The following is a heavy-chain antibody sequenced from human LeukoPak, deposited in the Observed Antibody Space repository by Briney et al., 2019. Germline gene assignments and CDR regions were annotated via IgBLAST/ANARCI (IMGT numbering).Heavy chain of an antibody. CDR1: GGSISSYY. D-gene: IGHD6-13*01. V-gene: IGHV4-4*07. CDR2: IYTSGST. CDR3: AREVGVGSSWYSNYYYMDD. J-gene: IGHJ6*03. Sequence: SETLSLTCTVSGGSISSYYWSWIRQPAGKGLEWIGRIYTSGSTNYNPSLKSRVTMSVDTSKNQFSQKLSSVTAADTAVYYCAREVGVGSSWYSNYYYMDDWGKGTTVTVSS.